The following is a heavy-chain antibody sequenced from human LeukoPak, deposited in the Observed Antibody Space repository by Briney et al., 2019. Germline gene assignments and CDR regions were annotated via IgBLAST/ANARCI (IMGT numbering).Heavy chain of an antibody. CDR3: AKLFESGTYNNFFHY. V-gene: IGHV3-9*01. D-gene: IGHD3-10*01. CDR1: GFTFDDYA. J-gene: IGHJ4*02. CDR2: ISWNSGSI. Sequence: GGSLRLACAASGFTFDDYAMHWVRQAPGKGLEWVSGISWNSGSIGYADSVKGRFTISRDNSKNTLYLQMNSLRPEDTAIYYCAKLFESGTYNNFFHYWGQGTLVTVFS.